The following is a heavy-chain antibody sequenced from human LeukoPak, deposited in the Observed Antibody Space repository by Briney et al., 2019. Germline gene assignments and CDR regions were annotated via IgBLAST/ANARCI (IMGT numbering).Heavy chain of an antibody. CDR1: GGSISSGDYY. CDR2: IYYSGST. D-gene: IGHD3-3*01. J-gene: IGHJ4*02. Sequence: SQTLSLTCTVSGGSISSGDYYWSWIRQPPGKGLEWIGYIYYSGSTYYNPSLKSRVTISVDTSKNQFSLKLSSVTAADTAVYYCARGQYYDFWSGYPPTYFDYWGQGTLVTVSS. CDR3: ARGQYYDFWSGYPPTYFDY. V-gene: IGHV4-30-4*08.